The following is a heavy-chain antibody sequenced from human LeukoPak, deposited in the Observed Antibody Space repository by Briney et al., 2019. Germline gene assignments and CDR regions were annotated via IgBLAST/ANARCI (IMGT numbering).Heavy chain of an antibody. CDR3: GKDRWQTAGPSDY. V-gene: IGHV3-23*01. J-gene: IGHJ4*02. D-gene: IGHD1-14*01. Sequence: PGGSLRLSCAAAGFTFSSYAMSWVRQTPGKGLEWVSVVSASGSNTHYADSVKGRFTISRDNSKNTVYLQMNTLRAEDTAIYYCGKDRWQTAGPSDYWGQGTLVTVSS. CDR1: GFTFSSYA. CDR2: VSASGSNT.